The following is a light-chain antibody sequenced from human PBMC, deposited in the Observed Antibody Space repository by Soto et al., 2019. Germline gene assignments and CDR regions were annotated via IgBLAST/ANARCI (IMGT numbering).Light chain of an antibody. CDR2: EVS. Sequence: QCALTQPPSVCGSPGQSVTISCTRTSSDVGSYNRVSWYQQPPGTAPKLMIYEVSNRPSGVPDRFSGSKSGNTASLTISGLQAEDEADYYCSLYTSSSTPWVFGGGTKLTVL. CDR1: SSDVGSYNR. CDR3: SLYTSSSTPWV. J-gene: IGLJ3*02. V-gene: IGLV2-18*01.